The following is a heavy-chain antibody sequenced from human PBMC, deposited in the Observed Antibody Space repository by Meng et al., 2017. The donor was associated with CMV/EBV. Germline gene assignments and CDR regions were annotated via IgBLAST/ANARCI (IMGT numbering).Heavy chain of an antibody. CDR1: GFTFSSYG. CDR2: IWYDGSNK. CDR3: AKDLLSSFPVWHPTFYGMDV. V-gene: IGHV3-33*06. D-gene: IGHD2/OR15-2a*01. Sequence: GESLKISCAASGFTFSSYGMHWVRQAPGKGLEWVAVIWYDGSNKYYADSVKGRFTISRDNSKNTLYLQMNSLRAEDTAVYYCAKDLLSSFPVWHPTFYGMDVWGQGTTVTVSS. J-gene: IGHJ6*02.